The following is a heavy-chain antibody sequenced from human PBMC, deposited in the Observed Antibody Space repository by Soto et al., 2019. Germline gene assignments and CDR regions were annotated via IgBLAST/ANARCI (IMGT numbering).Heavy chain of an antibody. CDR1: GYTFTSYY. CDR3: ARDGGIVVVNEHNWFDP. J-gene: IGHJ5*02. CDR2: INPSGGST. Sequence: ASVKVSCKASGYTFTSYYMHWVRQAPGQGLEWMGIINPSGGSTSYAQKFQGRVTMTRDTSTSTVYMELSSLRSEDTAVYYCARDGGIVVVNEHNWFDPSGQGTLVTVSS. D-gene: IGHD3-22*01. V-gene: IGHV1-46*01.